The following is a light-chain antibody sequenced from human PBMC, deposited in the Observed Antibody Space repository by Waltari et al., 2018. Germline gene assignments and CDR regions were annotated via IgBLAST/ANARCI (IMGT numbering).Light chain of an antibody. J-gene: IGKJ1*01. CDR3: QQYYDYQRS. V-gene: IGKV1-8*01. CDR1: QSVSTY. Sequence: AIRMTQSPSSLSASTGDRVTITCGASQSVSTYLAWYQQKPGKAPKLLIYAASTLQRGVPLRFSGSGSGTDFTLSISCLQSEDFATYYCQQYYDYQRSFGQGTKVEIK. CDR2: AAS.